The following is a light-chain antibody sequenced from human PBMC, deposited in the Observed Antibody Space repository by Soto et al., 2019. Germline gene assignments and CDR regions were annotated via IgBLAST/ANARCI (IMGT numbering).Light chain of an antibody. V-gene: IGKV1-9*01. Sequence: IQLTQSPSSLSASVGDRVTITCRASQGISSYLAWYQQKPGKDPKLLIYAASTLQSGVPSRFSGSGSGIDFTLTISSLQPEDFATYYCQQLNSYPRTFGQGTRLEI. J-gene: IGKJ5*01. CDR2: AAS. CDR3: QQLNSYPRT. CDR1: QGISSY.